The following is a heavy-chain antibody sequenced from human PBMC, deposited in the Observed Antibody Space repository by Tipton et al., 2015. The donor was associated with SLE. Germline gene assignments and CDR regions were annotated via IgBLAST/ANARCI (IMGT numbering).Heavy chain of an antibody. V-gene: IGHV4-39*07. CDR1: GDSITRSSFY. CDR2: IYYSGTAH. J-gene: IGHJ4*02. CDR3: ARVGDYYNSGSRVFDH. Sequence: TLSLTCTVSGDSITRSSFYWGWIRQPPGKGLEWIGSIYYSGTAHYENPSPKSRLTISIDTSNNQFSLRLTSVTAADTAMYFCARVGDYYNSGSRVFDHWGQGILVTVSS. D-gene: IGHD3-10*01.